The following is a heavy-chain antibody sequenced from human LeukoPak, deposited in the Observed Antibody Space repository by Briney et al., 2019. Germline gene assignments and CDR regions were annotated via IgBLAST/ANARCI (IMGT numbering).Heavy chain of an antibody. CDR2: INHSGST. D-gene: IGHD1-26*01. V-gene: IGHV4-34*01. CDR3: ASYSGRFDP. Sequence: PSETLSLTCGVYNGSFSGQTYSWIRQPPGKGLEWIGEINHSGSTNYNPTLRSRVTISVDTSKNQFSLKLSSVTAADTAVYYCASYSGRFDPWGQGTLVTVSS. CDR1: NGSFSGQT. J-gene: IGHJ5*02.